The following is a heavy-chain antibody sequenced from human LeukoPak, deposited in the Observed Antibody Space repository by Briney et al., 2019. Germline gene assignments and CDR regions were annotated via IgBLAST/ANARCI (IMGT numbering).Heavy chain of an antibody. V-gene: IGHV3-21*01. Sequence: GGSLRLSCAVSGFIFSSYSINWVRQAPGKGLEWVSSISSSSSYIYYADSVKGRFTVSRDNAKNSLYLQMNGLRAEDTAVYYCARGVKSAIGKWNYVWFDPWGPGTLVTVSS. J-gene: IGHJ5*02. CDR1: GFIFSSYS. D-gene: IGHD1-7*01. CDR2: ISSSSSYI. CDR3: ARGVKSAIGKWNYVWFDP.